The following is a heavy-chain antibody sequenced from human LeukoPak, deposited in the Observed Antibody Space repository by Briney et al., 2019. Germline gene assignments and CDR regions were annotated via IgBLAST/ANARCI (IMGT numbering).Heavy chain of an antibody. J-gene: IGHJ4*02. V-gene: IGHV3-21*01. CDR2: ISSSSSYI. CDR3: ARTDTAMVTFLVDY. CDR1: GFTVSSNF. Sequence: GGSLRLSCAASGFTVSSNFMNWVRQAPGKGLEWVSSISSSSSYIYYADSVKGRFTISRDNAKNSLYLQMNSLRAEDTAVYYCARTDTAMVTFLVDYWGQGTLVTVSS. D-gene: IGHD5-18*01.